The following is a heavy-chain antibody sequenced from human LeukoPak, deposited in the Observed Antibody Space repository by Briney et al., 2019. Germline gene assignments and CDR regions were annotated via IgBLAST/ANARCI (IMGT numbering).Heavy chain of an antibody. V-gene: IGHV4-59*01. D-gene: IGHD1-26*01. CDR3: ARVAVVGATSSFFDY. Sequence: SETLSLTCTVSGGSLSSYYWSWIRQPPGKGLEWIGYIYYSGSTNYNPSLKSRVTISVDTSKNQFSLKLSSVTAADTAVYYCARVAVVGATSSFFDYWGQGTLVTVSS. CDR1: GGSLSSYY. CDR2: IYYSGST. J-gene: IGHJ4*02.